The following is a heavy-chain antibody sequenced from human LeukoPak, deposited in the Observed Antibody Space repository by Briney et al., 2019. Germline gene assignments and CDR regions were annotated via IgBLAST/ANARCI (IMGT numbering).Heavy chain of an antibody. CDR3: ARDLKQQLVNAFDI. J-gene: IGHJ3*02. CDR1: GYTFTDYY. Sequence: ASVKVSCKASGYTFTDYYMHWVRQAPGQGLEWMGWISPNSGGTNYAQKFQGRVTMTRDTSTSTVYMELSSLRSEDTAVYYCARDLKQQLVNAFDIWGQGTMVTVSS. V-gene: IGHV1-2*02. CDR2: ISPNSGGT. D-gene: IGHD6-13*01.